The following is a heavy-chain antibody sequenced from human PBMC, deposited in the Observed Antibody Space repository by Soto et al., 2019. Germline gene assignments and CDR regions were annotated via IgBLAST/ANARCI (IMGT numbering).Heavy chain of an antibody. CDR2: ISAYNGNT. CDR1: GYTFTSYG. J-gene: IGHJ4*02. Sequence: QVQLVQSGAEVKKPGASVKVSCKASGYTFTSYGISWVRQAPGQGLEWMGWISAYNGNTNYAQKLQGRVTMTTDTSTRTAYMELRSLRSDDTAVYYCSRDWGQLVYCSGGSCYDYWGQGTLVTVSS. V-gene: IGHV1-18*01. CDR3: SRDWGQLVYCSGGSCYDY. D-gene: IGHD2-15*01.